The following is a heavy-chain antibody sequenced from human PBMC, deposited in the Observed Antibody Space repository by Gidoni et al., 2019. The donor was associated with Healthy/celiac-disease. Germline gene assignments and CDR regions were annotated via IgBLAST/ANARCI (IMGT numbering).Heavy chain of an antibody. CDR1: GFTFSSYG. J-gene: IGHJ4*02. D-gene: IGHD2-21*02. Sequence: QVQLVESGGGVVQPGRSLRLSCAASGFTFSSYGMHWVRQAPGKGLEWVAVIWYDGSNKYYADSVKGRFTISRDNSKNTLYLQMNSLRAEDTAVYYCARDGGNSGGYYFDYWGQGTLVTVSS. CDR2: IWYDGSNK. CDR3: ARDGGNSGGYYFDY. V-gene: IGHV3-33*01.